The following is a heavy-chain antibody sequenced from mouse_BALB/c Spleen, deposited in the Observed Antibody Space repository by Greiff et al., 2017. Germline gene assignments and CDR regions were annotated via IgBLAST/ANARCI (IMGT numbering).Heavy chain of an antibody. CDR3: DSSYCGRWYFDV. D-gene: IGHD1-1*01. CDR1: GYTFTSYW. Sequence: QVQLKESGPELVRPGASVKMSCKASGYTFTSYWMHWVQQRPGKGLEWIGMIDPSNSETWFNQKFKDKATLNVDKTSNTAYMQLSRLTSEDSAVYYCDSSYCGRWYFDVWGAGTTVTVSS. CDR2: IDPSNSET. V-gene: IGHV1S127*01. J-gene: IGHJ1*01.